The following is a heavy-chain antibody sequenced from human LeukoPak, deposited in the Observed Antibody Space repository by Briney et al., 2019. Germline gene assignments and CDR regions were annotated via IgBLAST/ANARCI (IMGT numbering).Heavy chain of an antibody. Sequence: GSLRLSCAASGFTVSSNYMNWVRQAPGKGLEWVSVIYSGGSTYYADSVKGRFTISRDNSKNTLYLQMNSLRAEDTAVYHCVRDCDLWGQGTLVTVSS. CDR3: VRDCDL. CDR1: GFTVSSNY. V-gene: IGHV3-66*01. J-gene: IGHJ5*02. CDR2: IYSGGST.